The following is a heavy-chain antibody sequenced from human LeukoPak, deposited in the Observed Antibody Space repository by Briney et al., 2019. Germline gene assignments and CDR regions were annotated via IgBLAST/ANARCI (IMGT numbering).Heavy chain of an antibody. CDR2: IYTSGST. V-gene: IGHV4-4*07. CDR3: ASRPAETIWYGVFDY. D-gene: IGHD3-10*01. J-gene: IGHJ4*02. CDR1: GGSITSYY. Sequence: SETLSLTCTLSGGSITSYYWSWIRQPAGKGLEWIGRIYTSGSTDYNPSLRSRVTMSVDTSRDQFFLRLSSVTAADTAIYYCASRPAETIWYGVFDYWSQGTLVTVSS.